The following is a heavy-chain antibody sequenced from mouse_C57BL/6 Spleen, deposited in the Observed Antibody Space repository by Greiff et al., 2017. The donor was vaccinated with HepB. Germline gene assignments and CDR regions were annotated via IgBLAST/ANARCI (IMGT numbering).Heavy chain of an antibody. CDR3: SPWSFYAMDY. Sequence: EVQLQQSGPELVKPGASVKMSCKASGYTFTDYNMHWVKQSHGKSLEWIGYINPNNGGTSYNQKFKGKATLTVNKSSSTAYMELRSLTSEDSAVYYCSPWSFYAMDYWGQGTSVTVSS. CDR1: GYTFTDYN. D-gene: IGHD1-1*02. J-gene: IGHJ4*01. CDR2: INPNNGGT. V-gene: IGHV1-22*01.